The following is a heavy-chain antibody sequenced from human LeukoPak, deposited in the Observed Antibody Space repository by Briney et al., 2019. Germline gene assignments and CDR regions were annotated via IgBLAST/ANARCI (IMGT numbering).Heavy chain of an antibody. J-gene: IGHJ5*02. D-gene: IGHD4-17*01. V-gene: IGHV1-2*02. CDR1: GYTFTGYY. CDR3: ARGMTTVTKGWFDP. CDR2: INPNSGGT. Sequence: ASVKVSCKASGYTFTGYYMHWVRQAPGQGLEWMGWINPNSGGTNYAQKFQGRVTMTRDTSISTAYMELSRPRSDDTAVYYCARGMTTVTKGWFDPWGQGTLVTVSS.